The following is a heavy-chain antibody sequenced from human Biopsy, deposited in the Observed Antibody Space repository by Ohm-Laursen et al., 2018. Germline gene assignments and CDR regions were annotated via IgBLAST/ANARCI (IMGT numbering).Heavy chain of an antibody. CDR3: ARTPILIVSAGLVYRHRRHLRGMDV. V-gene: IGHV2-70*11. Sequence: TQTLTLTRSFSGFSLSARGMCVSWIRQAPGKALEWLARVDWDDYKDYSASLQTKLSISKDTSNDQMVLTVNNVDPADTATYYCARTPILIVSAGLVYRHRRHLRGMDVWGQGIAVTVS. CDR2: VDWDDYK. J-gene: IGHJ6*02. CDR1: GFSLSARGMC. D-gene: IGHD3-10*01.